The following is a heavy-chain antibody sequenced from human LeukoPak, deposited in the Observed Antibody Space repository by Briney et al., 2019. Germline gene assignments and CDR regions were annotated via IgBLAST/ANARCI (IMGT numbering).Heavy chain of an antibody. CDR1: GYSISSGYY. Sequence: SETLSLTCAVSGYSISSGYYWGWIRQPPGKGLECIGSIYHSGSTYYNPSLKSRVTISVDTSKNQFSLKLSSVTAADTAVYYCAREIYCSSTSCQGYYYMDVWGKGTTVTVSS. D-gene: IGHD2-2*01. CDR2: IYHSGST. V-gene: IGHV4-38-2*02. CDR3: AREIYCSSTSCQGYYYMDV. J-gene: IGHJ6*03.